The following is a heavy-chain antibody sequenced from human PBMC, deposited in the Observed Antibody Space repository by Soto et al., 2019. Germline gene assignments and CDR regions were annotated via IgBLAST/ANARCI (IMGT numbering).Heavy chain of an antibody. J-gene: IGHJ3*02. CDR2: VYRSGST. CDR3: SRHVLRYFDWLLGPFEI. D-gene: IGHD3-9*01. V-gene: IGHV4-59*08. Sequence: PSETLSLTCTVSGGSISLYYWSWVRQSPGKGLEWIGCVYRSGSTNYNPSLKSRVTISIDTSKNQFSLKLNSVTAAATALYYCSRHVLRYFDWLLGPFEIWGQGTMVTVSS. CDR1: GGSISLYY.